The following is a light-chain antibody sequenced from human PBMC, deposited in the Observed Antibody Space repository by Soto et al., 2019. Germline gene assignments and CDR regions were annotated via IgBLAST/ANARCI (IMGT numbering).Light chain of an antibody. Sequence: DIQMTHSPSSLSASVGDRVTISCRASQSITTYLNWYQQKPGKAPKLLIYDASSLQSGVPSRFSGSGSGTDFTLTIGSLQPEDFATYYCQHYNSYSEAFGQGTKVDI. CDR2: DAS. CDR1: QSITTY. J-gene: IGKJ1*01. V-gene: IGKV1-39*01. CDR3: QHYNSYSEA.